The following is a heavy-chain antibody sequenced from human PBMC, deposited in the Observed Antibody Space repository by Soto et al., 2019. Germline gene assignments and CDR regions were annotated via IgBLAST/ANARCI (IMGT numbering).Heavy chain of an antibody. CDR1: GFSFSSYD. V-gene: IGHV3-21*01. D-gene: IGHD4-17*01. CDR3: ARDLSTTDYYYYGMDV. J-gene: IGHJ6*02. CDR2: ISGSSNYI. Sequence: PGGSLRLSCAASGFSFSSYDMNWARQAPGKGLEWVSSISGSSNYIYYADSVKGRFTISRDNAKNSLYLQMNSLRPEDTAVYYCARDLSTTDYYYYGMDVWGQGTTVTVSS.